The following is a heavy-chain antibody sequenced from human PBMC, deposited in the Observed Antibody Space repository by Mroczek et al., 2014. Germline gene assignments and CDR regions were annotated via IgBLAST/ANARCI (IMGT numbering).Heavy chain of an antibody. CDR3: ARELHSTTVVTQNAFDI. CDR1: GGSISSYY. Sequence: QVQLQESGPGLVKPSETLSLTCTVSGGSISSYYWSWIRQPAGKGLEWIGRIYTSGSTNYNPSLKSRVTMSVDTSKNQFSLKLSSVTAADTAVYYCARELHSTTVVTQNAFDIWGQGTMVTVSS. D-gene: IGHD4-23*01. V-gene: IGHV4-4*07. J-gene: IGHJ3*02. CDR2: IYTSGST.